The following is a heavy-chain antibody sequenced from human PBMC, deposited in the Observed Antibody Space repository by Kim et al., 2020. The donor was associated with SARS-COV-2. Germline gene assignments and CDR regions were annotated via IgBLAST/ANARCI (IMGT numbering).Heavy chain of an antibody. J-gene: IGHJ4*02. CDR2: T. V-gene: IGHV1-3*01. D-gene: IGHD4-4*01. CDR3: ARGEFDYMFDQ. Sequence: TKYSQKLQGRVTFSRDTPASTAYMEVSSLRSEDTAMYYCARGEFDYMFDQWGQGTLVTVSS.